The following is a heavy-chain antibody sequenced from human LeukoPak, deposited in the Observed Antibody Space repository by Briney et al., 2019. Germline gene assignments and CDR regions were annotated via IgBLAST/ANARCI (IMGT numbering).Heavy chain of an antibody. V-gene: IGHV4-59*12. Sequence: SEALSLTCTVSGASISSYYWSWIRQPPGKGLEWIGYIYYSGSTNYNPSLKSRVTISVDTSKNQFSLKLSSVTAAVTAVYYCARSAVTTFVRTMDYWGQGTLVTVSS. CDR1: GASISSYY. D-gene: IGHD4-17*01. CDR2: IYYSGST. CDR3: ARSAVTTFVRTMDY. J-gene: IGHJ4*02.